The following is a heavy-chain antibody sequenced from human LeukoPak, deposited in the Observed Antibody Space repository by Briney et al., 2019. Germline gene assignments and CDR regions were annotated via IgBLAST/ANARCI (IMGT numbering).Heavy chain of an antibody. CDR1: GFSISTYW. CDR2: INSDGSTT. Sequence: GGSLRLSCAASGFSISTYWMYWVRQAPGKGLMWVSRINSDGSTTSYADSVEGRFIISRDNAKNTLFLEMNSLRAEDTAVYYCAREGLFDCWGRGTLVTVSS. CDR3: AREGLFDC. V-gene: IGHV3-74*01. J-gene: IGHJ4*02.